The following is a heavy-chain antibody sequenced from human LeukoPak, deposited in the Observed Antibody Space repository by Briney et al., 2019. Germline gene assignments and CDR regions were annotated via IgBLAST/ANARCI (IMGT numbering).Heavy chain of an antibody. CDR2: INHSGST. J-gene: IGHJ4*02. D-gene: IGHD5-24*01. V-gene: IGHV4-34*01. CDR3: AVQGAEEMATITNY. Sequence: KPSETLSLTCAVYGGSFSGYYWSWIRQPPGKGLEWIGEINHSGSTNYNPSLKSRVTISVDTSKDQFSLKLSSVTAADTAVYYCAVQGAEEMATITNYWGQGTLVTVSS. CDR1: GGSFSGYY.